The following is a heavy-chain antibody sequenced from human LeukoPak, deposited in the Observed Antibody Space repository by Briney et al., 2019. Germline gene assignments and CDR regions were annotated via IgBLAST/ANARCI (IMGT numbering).Heavy chain of an antibody. V-gene: IGHV1-46*01. J-gene: IGHJ3*02. D-gene: IGHD2-2*02. CDR1: GYTFTSYY. CDR2: INPSGGST. CDR3: ASATQMYASSTSCYTGCAFDI. Sequence: ASVKVSCKASGYTFTSYYMHWVRQAPGQGLEWMGIINPSGGSTSYAQKFQGRVTMTRDMSTSTVYMELSSLRSEDTAVYYCASATQMYASSTSCYTGCAFDIWDQGTMVTVSS.